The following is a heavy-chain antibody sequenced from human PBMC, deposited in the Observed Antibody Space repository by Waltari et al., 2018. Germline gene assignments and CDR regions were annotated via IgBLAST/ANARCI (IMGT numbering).Heavy chain of an antibody. J-gene: IGHJ3*02. Sequence: QVQLQESGPGLVKPSQTLSLTCTVSGGSISSGSYYWSWIRQPAGKGLEWIGRIYTRGSTTYNPSLKSRVTISVDTSKNQFPLKLSSVTAADTAVYYCARLKAGDSSGQTVNDAFDIWGQGTMVTVSS. V-gene: IGHV4-61*02. CDR2: IYTRGST. CDR1: GGSISSGSYY. CDR3: ARLKAGDSSGQTVNDAFDI. D-gene: IGHD3-22*01.